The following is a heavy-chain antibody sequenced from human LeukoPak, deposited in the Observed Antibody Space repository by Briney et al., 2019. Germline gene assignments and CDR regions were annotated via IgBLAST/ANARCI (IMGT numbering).Heavy chain of an antibody. CDR3: QRYAHDAFDI. Sequence: ASVKVSCQAAGYIFTDYYMHWVRQAPGQELGWMGRINPNSGGTSYAQKFQGRVTMTRDTSTSTVYMELSSLRSEDTAVYYCQRYAHDAFDIWGQGTMVTVSS. D-gene: IGHD2-8*01. V-gene: IGHV1/OR15-1*04. CDR1: GYIFTDYY. CDR2: INPNSGGT. J-gene: IGHJ3*02.